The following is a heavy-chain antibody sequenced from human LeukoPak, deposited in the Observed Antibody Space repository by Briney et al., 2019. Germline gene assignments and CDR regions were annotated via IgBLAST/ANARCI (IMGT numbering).Heavy chain of an antibody. CDR3: ATGGYSSGNVVPAGGI. D-gene: IGHD5-18*01. V-gene: IGHV1-24*01. CDR1: GYTLTELS. CDR2: FDPEDGET. Sequence: ASVKVSCKVSGYTLTELSMHWVRQAPGKGLEWMGGFDPEDGETIYAQKFQGRVTMTEDTSTDTAYMELSSLRSEDTAVYYCATGGYSSGNVVPAGGIWGQGTMVTVSS. J-gene: IGHJ3*02.